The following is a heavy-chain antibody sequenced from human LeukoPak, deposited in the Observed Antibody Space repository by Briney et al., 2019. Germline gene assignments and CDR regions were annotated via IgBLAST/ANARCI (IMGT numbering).Heavy chain of an antibody. Sequence: PGGSLRLSCAASGFTLIDNYMTWIRQAPGKGLEWVSSISNRGGTIYYADSVKGRFSISRDNAKNSLYLQMNDLRVDDTAVYYCVRGGFYWFDPWGQGTLVTVSS. CDR1: GFTLIDNY. CDR2: ISNRGGTI. D-gene: IGHD1-26*01. V-gene: IGHV3-11*01. CDR3: VRGGFYWFDP. J-gene: IGHJ5*02.